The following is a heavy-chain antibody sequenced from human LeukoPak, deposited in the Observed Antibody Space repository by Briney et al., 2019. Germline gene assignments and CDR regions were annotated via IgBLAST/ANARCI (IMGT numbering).Heavy chain of an antibody. J-gene: IGHJ4*02. CDR2: ISGSGGST. Sequence: GGSLRLSCAASGFTFTSYTMSWVRQAPGKGLEWVSAISGSGGSTHYADSVKGRFTISRDNSKNTLYLQMSSLRAEGTAVYYCAKESPVFDYWGQGTLVTVSS. V-gene: IGHV3-23*01. CDR1: GFTFTSYT. CDR3: AKESPVFDY.